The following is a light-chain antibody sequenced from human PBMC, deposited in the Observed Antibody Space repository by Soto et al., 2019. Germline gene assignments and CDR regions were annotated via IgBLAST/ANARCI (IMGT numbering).Light chain of an antibody. V-gene: IGKV3-20*01. J-gene: IGKJ1*01. Sequence: ETVLTQSTGTLSLYPGERATLSCRASQNIRSNYLAWYRQTPGQAPRLLIYGASNRATGIADRFSGSGSGTDFTLIISRLEPEDFALYYCQQYGSSPWTFGQGTKVEIK. CDR1: QNIRSNY. CDR3: QQYGSSPWT. CDR2: GAS.